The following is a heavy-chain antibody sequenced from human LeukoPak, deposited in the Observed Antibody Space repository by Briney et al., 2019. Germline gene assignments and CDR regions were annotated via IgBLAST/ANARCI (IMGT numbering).Heavy chain of an antibody. Sequence: SETLSLTCTVSGRSVSSGSYYWSWIRQPPGKGLEWIGYIYYSGSTNYNPSLKSRVTISVDTSKNQFSLKLSSVTAADTAVYYCARDHGDYADYWGQGTLVTVSS. CDR1: GRSVSSGSYY. V-gene: IGHV4-61*01. D-gene: IGHD4-17*01. CDR3: ARDHGDYADY. J-gene: IGHJ4*02. CDR2: IYYSGST.